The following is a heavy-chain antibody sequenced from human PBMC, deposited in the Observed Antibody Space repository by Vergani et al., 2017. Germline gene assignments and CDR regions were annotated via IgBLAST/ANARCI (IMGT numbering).Heavy chain of an antibody. CDR2: ISSSSSTI. D-gene: IGHD3-3*01. CDR1: GFTFSSYS. Sequence: EVQLVESGGGLVQPGGSLRLSCAASGFTFSSYSMNWVRQAPGKGLEWVSYISSSSSTIYYADSVKGRFTIFRDNAKNSLYLQMNSLRDEDTAVYYCAARFLEMRQPYYYYYYMDVWGKGTTVTVSS. V-gene: IGHV3-48*02. CDR3: AARFLEMRQPYYYYYYMDV. J-gene: IGHJ6*03.